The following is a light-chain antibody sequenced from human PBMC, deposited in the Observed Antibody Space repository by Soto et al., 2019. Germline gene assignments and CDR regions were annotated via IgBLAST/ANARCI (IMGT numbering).Light chain of an antibody. CDR2: AAS. CDR3: QQSYDSPTWT. CDR1: QSVSSNY. Sequence: EIVLTQSPGTLSLSPGERATLSCRASQSVSSNYLAWYQQKPGQAPRLLIYAASSRATGIPDRFSGSGSGTHFTLTISRLEPADFAVYYCQQSYDSPTWTFGQGTKVEI. J-gene: IGKJ1*01. V-gene: IGKV3-20*01.